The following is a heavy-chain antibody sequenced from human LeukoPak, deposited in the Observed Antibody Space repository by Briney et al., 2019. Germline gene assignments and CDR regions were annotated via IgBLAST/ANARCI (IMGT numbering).Heavy chain of an antibody. D-gene: IGHD3-3*01. J-gene: IGHJ4*02. Sequence: GGSLRLSCAASGFSLRSFAMSWVRQAPGKGLEWVSASSGDGGNTDYANSVKGRFTISRDNSKNTIYLQMDSLRADDTAVYYCAKQGRNDFVDSWGQGTLVTVSS. V-gene: IGHV3-23*01. CDR3: AKQGRNDFVDS. CDR2: SSGDGGNT. CDR1: GFSLRSFA.